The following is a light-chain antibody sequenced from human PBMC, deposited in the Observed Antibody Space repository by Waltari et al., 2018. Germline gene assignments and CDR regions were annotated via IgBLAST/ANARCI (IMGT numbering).Light chain of an antibody. Sequence: SSVLTQPPSVSVAPGQTARITCGGDNVRSHSIHWYQQRPGQAPGLGVHDDSDRPSGIPGRFAGSRSGITATLTISRVEAGDEADYYCQVWDVINDHVVFGGGTKVTVL. J-gene: IGLJ3*02. CDR2: DDS. CDR1: NVRSHS. V-gene: IGLV3-21*02. CDR3: QVWDVINDHVV.